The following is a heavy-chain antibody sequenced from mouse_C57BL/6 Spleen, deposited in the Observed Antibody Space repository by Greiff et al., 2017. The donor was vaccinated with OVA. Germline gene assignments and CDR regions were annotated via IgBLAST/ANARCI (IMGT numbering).Heavy chain of an antibody. CDR2: ISSGSSTI. D-gene: IGHD3-3*01. V-gene: IGHV5-17*01. J-gene: IGHJ1*03. CDR3: ARGGRGWYFDV. Sequence: EVKVVESGGGLVKPGGSLKLSCAASGFTFSDYGMHWVRQAPEKGLEWVAYISSGSSTIYYADTVKGRFTISRDNAKNTLFLQMTSLRSEDTAMYYCARGGRGWYFDVWGTGTTVTVSS. CDR1: GFTFSDYG.